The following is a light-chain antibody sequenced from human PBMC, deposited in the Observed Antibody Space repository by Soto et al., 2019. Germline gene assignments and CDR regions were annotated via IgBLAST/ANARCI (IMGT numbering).Light chain of an antibody. V-gene: IGLV2-14*01. CDR2: EVS. CDR1: SSDIGGYKY. CDR3: TSYSRYRVLV. J-gene: IGLJ3*02. Sequence: QSVLTQPASVCGSLGQSITISCTGTSSDIGGYKYVSWYQQHPGKAPKLIIFEVSNRPSGVSDRFSGSNSGNTASLTISGLQAEDEADYYCTSYSRYRVLVFGGGTKLTVL.